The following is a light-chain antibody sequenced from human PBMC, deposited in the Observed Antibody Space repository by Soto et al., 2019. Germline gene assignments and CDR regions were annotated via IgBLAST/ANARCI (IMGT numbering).Light chain of an antibody. V-gene: IGKV3-15*01. CDR1: ESVSSN. Sequence: EIVMTQSPGTLSVSPGERATLSCRASESVSSNSAWYQQKPGQAPRLLIYGASTRATGIPARFSGSGSGTEFTLTISSLQSEDFAVYYCQQYNNWPRTFGQGTKVDIK. CDR2: GAS. J-gene: IGKJ1*01. CDR3: QQYNNWPRT.